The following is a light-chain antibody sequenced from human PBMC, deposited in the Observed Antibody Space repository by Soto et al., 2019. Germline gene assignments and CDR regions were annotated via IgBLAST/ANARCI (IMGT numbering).Light chain of an antibody. CDR2: KAS. J-gene: IGKJ1*01. V-gene: IGKV1-5*03. Sequence: DIQMTQSPSTLSVSVGDRVTITCRASQTISSWLAWYQQKPGKAPKLMIYKASTLKSGVPSRFSGSGSGTEFNLTISSLQPDDFATYYCQHYNSYSEAFGQGIGGYQ. CDR3: QHYNSYSEA. CDR1: QTISSW.